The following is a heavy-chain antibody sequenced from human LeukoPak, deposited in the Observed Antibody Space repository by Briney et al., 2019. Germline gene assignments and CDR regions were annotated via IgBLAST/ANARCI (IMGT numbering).Heavy chain of an antibody. CDR2: ISGSGGST. CDR1: GFTFSSYA. D-gene: IGHD6-13*01. V-gene: IGHV3-23*01. J-gene: IGHJ4*02. CDR3: AKVQSYSSSWYLDY. Sequence: QPGGSLRLSCAASGFTFSSYAMSWVRQAPGRGLEWVSAISGSGGSTYYADSVKGRFTISRDNSKNTLYLQMNSLRAEDTAVYYCAKVQSYSSSWYLDYWGQGTLVTVSS.